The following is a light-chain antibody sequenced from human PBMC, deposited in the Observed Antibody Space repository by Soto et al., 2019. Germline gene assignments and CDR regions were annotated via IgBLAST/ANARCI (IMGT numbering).Light chain of an antibody. CDR2: SHN. Sequence: QSALTQPPSASGTPGQRITISCSGSSSNIGSNYVYWYQQLPGTAPKLLIYSHNQRPSGVPDRFSGSKSGTSASLAISGLRSDEEADYYCAAWDDSMSCYVFGTGTKLTVL. V-gene: IGLV1-47*02. CDR1: SSNIGSNY. J-gene: IGLJ1*01. CDR3: AAWDDSMSCYV.